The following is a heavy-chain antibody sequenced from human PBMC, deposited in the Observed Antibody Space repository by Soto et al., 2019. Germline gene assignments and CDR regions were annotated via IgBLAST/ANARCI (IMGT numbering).Heavy chain of an antibody. CDR3: ARDLGNNYGSFAY. V-gene: IGHV3-30*19. Sequence: PGGSLRLSCAASGFTFSSYGMHWVRQAPGKGLQWVAFISYDGSNKYYADSVTGRFTISRDNSRNTLYLQMNNLRAEDTAMYYCARDLGNNYGSFAYWGQGTLVTVSS. J-gene: IGHJ4*02. D-gene: IGHD4-17*01. CDR1: GFTFSSYG. CDR2: ISYDGSNK.